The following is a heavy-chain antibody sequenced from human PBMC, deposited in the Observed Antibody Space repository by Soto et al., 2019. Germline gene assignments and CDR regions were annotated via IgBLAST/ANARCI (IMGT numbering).Heavy chain of an antibody. J-gene: IGHJ6*02. D-gene: IGHD6-13*01. V-gene: IGHV1-69*13. CDR2: IIPIFGTA. CDR3: ARDPLGQQLVVPYGMDV. CDR1: GGTFSSYA. Sequence: WASVKVSCKASGGTFSSYAISWVRQAPGQGLEWMGGIIPIFGTANYAQKFQGRVTITADESTSTAYMELSSLRSEDTAVYYCARDPLGQQLVVPYGMDVWGQGTTVTVSS.